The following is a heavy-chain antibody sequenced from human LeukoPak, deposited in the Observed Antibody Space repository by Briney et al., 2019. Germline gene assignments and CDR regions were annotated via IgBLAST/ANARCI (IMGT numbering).Heavy chain of an antibody. CDR3: ASHQEGIFDY. V-gene: IGHV1-69*04. J-gene: IGHJ4*02. Sequence: GSSVKVSCKASGGTSSSYAISWVRQAPGQGLEWMGRIIPILGIANYAQKFQGRVTITADKSTSTAYMELSSLRSEDTAVYYCASHQEGIFDYWGQGTLVTVSS. CDR2: IIPILGIA. CDR1: GGTSSSYA. D-gene: IGHD2-2*01.